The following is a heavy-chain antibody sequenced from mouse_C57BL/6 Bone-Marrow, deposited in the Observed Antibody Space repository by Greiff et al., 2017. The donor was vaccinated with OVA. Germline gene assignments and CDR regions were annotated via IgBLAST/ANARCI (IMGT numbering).Heavy chain of an antibody. Sequence: EVQVVESGEGLVKPGGSLKLSCAASGFTFSSYAMSWVRQTPEKRLEWVAYISSGGDYIYYADTVKGRFTISRDNARNTLYLQMSSLKSEDTAMYYCTRAYLDYGSSQWYFDVWGTGTTVTVSS. V-gene: IGHV5-9-1*02. D-gene: IGHD1-1*01. CDR3: TRAYLDYGSSQWYFDV. J-gene: IGHJ1*03. CDR1: GFTFSSYA. CDR2: ISSGGDYI.